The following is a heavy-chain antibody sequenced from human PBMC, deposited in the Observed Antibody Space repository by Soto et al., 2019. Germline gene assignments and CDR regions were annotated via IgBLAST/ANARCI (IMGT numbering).Heavy chain of an antibody. CDR3: AREGSSGYYPFDY. CDR1: GGSSSSYY. Sequence: PSETLSLTCTVSGGSSSSYYWSWIRQPPGKGLEWIGYIYYSGSTNYNPSLKSRVTISVDTSKNQFSLKLSSVTAADTAVYYCAREGSSGYYPFDYWGQGTLVTVSS. V-gene: IGHV4-59*01. J-gene: IGHJ4*02. CDR2: IYYSGST. D-gene: IGHD3-22*01.